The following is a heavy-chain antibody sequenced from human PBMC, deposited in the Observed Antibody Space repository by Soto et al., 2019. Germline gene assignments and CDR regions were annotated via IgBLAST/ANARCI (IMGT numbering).Heavy chain of an antibody. D-gene: IGHD2-15*01. CDR3: AKNVCSYPACSPYYYYVDV. CDR2: LTVTGDSA. J-gene: IGHJ6*03. Sequence: EVQLLESGGGLVQPGGSLRLSCAASGFRLSDSAVSWVRQAPGKGLEWVSSLTVTGDSAFYSDSVKGRFTISRDISKSTLYLQMKSLKAEDTAVYYCAKNVCSYPACSPYYYYVDVWGRGPTVTVSS. V-gene: IGHV3-23*01. CDR1: GFRLSDSA.